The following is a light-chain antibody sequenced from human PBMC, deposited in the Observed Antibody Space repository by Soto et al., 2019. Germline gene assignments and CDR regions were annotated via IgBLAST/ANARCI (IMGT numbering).Light chain of an antibody. Sequence: QSALTQPASVSGSPGQSITFSCTGTSSDIGVYNYVSWYQQHPGKAPKLMIYEVNNRPSGVFNRFSGSKSGNTASLTISGLQAEDEADYYCSSYTTSNTYVFGTGTKVTVL. J-gene: IGLJ1*01. CDR1: SSDIGVYNY. CDR3: SSYTTSNTYV. CDR2: EVN. V-gene: IGLV2-14*01.